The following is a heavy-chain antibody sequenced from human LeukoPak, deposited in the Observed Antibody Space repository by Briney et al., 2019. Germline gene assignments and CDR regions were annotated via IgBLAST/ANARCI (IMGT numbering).Heavy chain of an antibody. Sequence: ASVKVSCKASGYTFTSYGISWVRQAPGQGLEWMGWISGYNGNTNYAQKFQGRVTMTTDTSTTTATMELRSLRSDDTAVYYCARESLYSNDRFDPWGQGTLVTVSS. V-gene: IGHV1-18*01. CDR3: ARESLYSNDRFDP. D-gene: IGHD6-13*01. CDR2: ISGYNGNT. CDR1: GYTFTSYG. J-gene: IGHJ5*02.